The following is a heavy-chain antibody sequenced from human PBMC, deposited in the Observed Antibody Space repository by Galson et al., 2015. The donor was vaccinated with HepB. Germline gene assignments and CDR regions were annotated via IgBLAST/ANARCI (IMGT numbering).Heavy chain of an antibody. D-gene: IGHD3-10*01. V-gene: IGHV3-66*01. J-gene: IGHJ5*02. CDR3: AREVMVRGVISGWLDP. CDR1: GFTFSSYD. CDR2: IYSGGST. Sequence: SLRLSCAASGFTFSSYDMHWVRQAPGKGLEWVSAIYSGGSTYYADSVKGRFTISRDNSQNTLYLQMNSLRAEDTAVYYCAREVMVRGVISGWLDPWGQGTLVTVSS.